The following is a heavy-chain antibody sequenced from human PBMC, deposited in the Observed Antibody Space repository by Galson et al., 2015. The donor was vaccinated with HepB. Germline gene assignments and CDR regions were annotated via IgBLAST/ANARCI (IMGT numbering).Heavy chain of an antibody. Sequence: SLRLSCAASGFTFSTYAMHWVRQAPGKGLEWVAVISYDGRNKYYADSVKGRFTISRDNSQNTLYLQMNSLRTEDTAVYYCARGPDFWGIGGGGSGYWGQGTLVTVAS. V-gene: IGHV3-30*04. CDR2: ISYDGRNK. J-gene: IGHJ4*02. CDR3: ARGPDFWGIGGGGSGY. CDR1: GFTFSTYA. D-gene: IGHD6-13*01.